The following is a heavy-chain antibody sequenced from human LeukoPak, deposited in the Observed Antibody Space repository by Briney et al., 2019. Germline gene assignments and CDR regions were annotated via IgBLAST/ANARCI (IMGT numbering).Heavy chain of an antibody. D-gene: IGHD3-10*01. Sequence: ASVKVSCKVSGYTLTELSMHWVRQAPGKGLEWMGGFDPEDGETIYAQKFQGRVTMTEDTSTDTAYMELSSLRSEDTAVYYCAREAIYYGSGKTGYYYYMDVWGKGTTVTVSS. V-gene: IGHV1-24*01. CDR2: FDPEDGET. CDR3: AREAIYYGSGKTGYYYYMDV. J-gene: IGHJ6*03. CDR1: GYTLTELS.